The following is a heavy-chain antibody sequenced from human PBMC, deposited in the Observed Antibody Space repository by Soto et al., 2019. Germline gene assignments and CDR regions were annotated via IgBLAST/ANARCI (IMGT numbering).Heavy chain of an antibody. J-gene: IGHJ4*02. CDR2: ISASGGAM. CDR3: AREGGAWYKMSPSLYFFDY. V-gene: IGHV3-48*03. CDR1: GFTFSSYE. D-gene: IGHD6-19*01. Sequence: EVQLVESGGGLVQPGGSLRLSCAASGFTFSSYEMNWVRQAPGKGLEWVSYISASGGAMHYTDSVKGRFTVSRDNAKKFLYLQMNSLRADDTAVYYCAREGGAWYKMSPSLYFFDYWGQGTLVTVSS.